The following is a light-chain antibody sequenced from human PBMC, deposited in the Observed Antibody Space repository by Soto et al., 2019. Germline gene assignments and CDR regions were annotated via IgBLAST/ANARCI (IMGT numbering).Light chain of an antibody. V-gene: IGKV1-5*03. CDR3: QQYNSYPVT. Sequence: DIQMTQSPSTLSASVGDRVTITCRASQSISSWLAWYQQKPGKAPKLLIYKASSLESGVPSRFSGSGSGTEFTLTISSLQPDDFATHYCQQYNSYPVTFGQGTKVDIK. CDR1: QSISSW. CDR2: KAS. J-gene: IGKJ1*01.